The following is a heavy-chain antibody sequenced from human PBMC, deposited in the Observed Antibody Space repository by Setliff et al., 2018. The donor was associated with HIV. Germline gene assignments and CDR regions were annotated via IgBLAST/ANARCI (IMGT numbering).Heavy chain of an antibody. Sequence: GGSLRLSCAASGFRFSDAWMTWVRQAPGQGLEWVGRIKSKADGGTTDVAAHVKGRFIISREDSKNMVFLEMDSLKTEDTGVYYCARGGANPSWFDSWGQGTLVTVSS. J-gene: IGHJ5*01. CDR1: GFRFSDAW. CDR3: ARGGANPSWFDS. CDR2: IKSKADGGTT. V-gene: IGHV3-15*01. D-gene: IGHD3-16*01.